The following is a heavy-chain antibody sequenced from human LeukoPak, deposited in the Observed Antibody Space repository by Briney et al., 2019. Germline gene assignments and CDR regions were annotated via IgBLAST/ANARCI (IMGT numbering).Heavy chain of an antibody. CDR2: IYPANSDT. J-gene: IGHJ1*01. V-gene: IGHV5-51*01. Sequence: GESLKISCKASGYIFTNYWIGWVRQMPGKGLEWMAIIYPANSDTRYSPSFQGQVTISADKSISTAYLQWSSLKASDTAMYYCARPACSSTSCYLYFQYWGQGILVTVSS. D-gene: IGHD2-2*01. CDR1: GYIFTNYW. CDR3: ARPACSSTSCYLYFQY.